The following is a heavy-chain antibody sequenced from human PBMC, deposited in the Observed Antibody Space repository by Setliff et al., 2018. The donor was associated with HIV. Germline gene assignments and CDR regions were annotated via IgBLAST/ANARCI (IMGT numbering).Heavy chain of an antibody. CDR1: GDSTTSSSSY. CDR2: IYYSGST. J-gene: IGHJ4*02. D-gene: IGHD1-26*01. Sequence: SETLSLTCTVSGDSTTSSSSYWGWIRQPPGKGLEWIGNIYYSGSTYYNPSLRSRVTISVDTSKNQFSLNLNSVTAADTAVYFCATSEWELIDFDYWGQGTLVTVSS. V-gene: IGHV4-39*01. CDR3: ATSEWELIDFDY.